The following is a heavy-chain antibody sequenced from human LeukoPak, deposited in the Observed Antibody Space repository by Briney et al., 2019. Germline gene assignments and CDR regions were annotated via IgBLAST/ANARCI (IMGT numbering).Heavy chain of an antibody. CDR3: ARELVPAYYYGMDV. J-gene: IGHJ6*04. CDR2: INSDGSST. CDR1: GFTFSSYW. Sequence: GGSLRLSCAASGFTFSSYWMHWVRQAPAKGLVWVSRINSDGSSTSYADSVKGRFTISRDNAKNTLYLQMNSLRAEDTAVYYCARELVPAYYYGMDVWGKGTTVTVSS. V-gene: IGHV3-74*01.